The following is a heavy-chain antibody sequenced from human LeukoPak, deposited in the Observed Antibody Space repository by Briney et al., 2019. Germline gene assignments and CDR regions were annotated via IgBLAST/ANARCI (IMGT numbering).Heavy chain of an antibody. Sequence: PGGSLRLSCAASGFTFSSYWMSWVRQAPGKGLEWVANIEQDGSEKYYVDSVKGRFTISRDNAKNSLYLQMNSLRAEDTAVYYCARGYCSGGSCYYLGPNAFDIWGQGTMVTVSS. CDR1: GFTFSSYW. CDR3: ARGYCSGGSCYYLGPNAFDI. V-gene: IGHV3-7*04. CDR2: IEQDGSEK. J-gene: IGHJ3*02. D-gene: IGHD2-15*01.